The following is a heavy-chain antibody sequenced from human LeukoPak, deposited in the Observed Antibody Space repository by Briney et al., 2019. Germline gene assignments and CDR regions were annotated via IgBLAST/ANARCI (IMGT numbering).Heavy chain of an antibody. CDR1: GGSFSVYY. V-gene: IGHV4-34*01. CDR3: ARVRFGGDFWSGYYTETPFDY. Sequence: PSETLSLTCAVYGGSFSVYYWSWIRQPPGKGLEWIGEINHRGSTNYNPSLKSRVTISVDTSKNQFSLKLSSVTAADTAVYYCARVRFGGDFWSGYYTETPFDYWGQGTLVTVSS. D-gene: IGHD3-3*01. J-gene: IGHJ4*02. CDR2: INHRGST.